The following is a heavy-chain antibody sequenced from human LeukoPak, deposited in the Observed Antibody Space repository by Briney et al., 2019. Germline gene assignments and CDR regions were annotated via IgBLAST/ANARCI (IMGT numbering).Heavy chain of an antibody. CDR1: GGSFGGYY. Sequence: PSETLSLTCAVYGGSFGGYYWSWIRQPPGKGLEWIGEINHSGSTNYNPSLKSRVTISVDTSKNQFSLKLSSVTAADTAVYYCARGHYYDSSGYYPFDYWGQGTLVTVSS. D-gene: IGHD3-22*01. CDR3: ARGHYYDSSGYYPFDY. J-gene: IGHJ4*02. V-gene: IGHV4-34*01. CDR2: INHSGST.